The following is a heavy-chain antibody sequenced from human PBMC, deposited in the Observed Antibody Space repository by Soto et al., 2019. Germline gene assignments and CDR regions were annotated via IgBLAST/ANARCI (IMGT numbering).Heavy chain of an antibody. CDR3: ARVDY. V-gene: IGHV3-21*01. CDR1: GFTFSRVS. CDR2: ISSASSET. J-gene: IGHJ4*02. Sequence: GGSLRFSCEASGFTFSRVSMNWVRQVPGRGLEWVASISSASSETWYADSVKGRFIISRDNAHNSLFLQMNTLRPEDSAIYYCARVDYWGPGTQVTVS.